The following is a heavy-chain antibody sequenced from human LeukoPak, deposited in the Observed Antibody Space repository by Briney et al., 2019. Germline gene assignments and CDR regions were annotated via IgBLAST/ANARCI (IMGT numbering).Heavy chain of an antibody. CDR1: GFTFSSCA. CDR2: ISYDGTNK. Sequence: GGSLRLSCAASGFTFSSCAMHWVRHPPGKGLEWVAVISYDGTNKYYADSVKGRFTISRDNSKNTLYLQMNSLRAEDTAVYYCARGYCSGGSCYRRYYFDYWGQGTLVAVSS. CDR3: ARGYCSGGSCYRRYYFDY. D-gene: IGHD2-15*01. V-gene: IGHV3-30*04. J-gene: IGHJ4*02.